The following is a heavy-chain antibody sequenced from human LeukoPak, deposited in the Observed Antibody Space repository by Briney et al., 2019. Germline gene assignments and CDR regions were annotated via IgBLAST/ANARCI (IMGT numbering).Heavy chain of an antibody. CDR2: INPSGGST. J-gene: IGHJ1*01. D-gene: IGHD1-26*01. V-gene: IGHV1-46*01. Sequence: VASVKVSCKASGYTFTSYYMHWVRQAPGQGLEWMGIINPSGGSTSYAQKFQGRVTMTRDTSISTAYMELSRLRSDDTAVYYCARARYLPGSGSYRGAEYFQHWGQGTLVTVSS. CDR1: GYTFTSYY. CDR3: ARARYLPGSGSYRGAEYFQH.